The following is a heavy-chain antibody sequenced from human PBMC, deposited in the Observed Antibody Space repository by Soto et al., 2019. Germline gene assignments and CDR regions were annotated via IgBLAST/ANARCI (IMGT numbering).Heavy chain of an antibody. CDR1: GFTFSDYY. D-gene: IGHD6-13*01. V-gene: IGHV3-11*06. Sequence: PVGSLRLSCAASGFTFSDYYMSWIRQAPGKGLEWVSYISSSSSYTNYADSVKGRFTISRDNAKNSLYLQMNSLRAEDTAVYYCARDRLQGGYSSSWYGNDYWGQGTLVTVSS. CDR2: ISSSSSYT. J-gene: IGHJ4*02. CDR3: ARDRLQGGYSSSWYGNDY.